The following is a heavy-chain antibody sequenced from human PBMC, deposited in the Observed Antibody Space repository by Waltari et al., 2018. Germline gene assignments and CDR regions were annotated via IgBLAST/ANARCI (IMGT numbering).Heavy chain of an antibody. CDR2: YDPEEGGT. CDR1: GNTLIASA. Sequence: QVLMVQSGAEVKKPGASVKVSCRVSGNTLIASAMHWVRQVPGKGLEWVGGYDPEEGGTIYAQKFQGRVTMTEDTSTDTAFMELSSLRSEDTAVYYCATLVRSSSSFYFYAMDVWGQGTTVTVSS. J-gene: IGHJ6*02. D-gene: IGHD6-6*01. V-gene: IGHV1-24*01. CDR3: ATLVRSSSSFYFYAMDV.